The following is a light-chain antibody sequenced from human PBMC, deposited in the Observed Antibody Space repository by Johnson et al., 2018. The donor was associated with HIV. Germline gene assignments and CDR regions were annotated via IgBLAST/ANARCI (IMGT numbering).Light chain of an antibody. CDR3: VGWDSSLSGYV. V-gene: IGLV1-51*01. J-gene: IGLJ1*01. CDR1: NTNIGNDF. CDR2: DNN. Sequence: QSVLTQPPSVSAAPDQKVTVSCSGSNTNIGNDFVSWYQQLPGKAPRLLIYDNNKRPSGIPDRFSGSKSGTSATLGITGLQPGDEADYYCVGWDSSLSGYVFGSVTTVTFL.